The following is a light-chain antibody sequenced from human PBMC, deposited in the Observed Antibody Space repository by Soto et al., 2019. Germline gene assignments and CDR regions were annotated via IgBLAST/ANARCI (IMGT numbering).Light chain of an antibody. CDR2: FGS. CDR3: MQALQSLT. J-gene: IGKJ5*01. CDR1: QSLLYNNTYNY. V-gene: IGKV2-28*01. Sequence: IVMTQSPLTLPVTPGEPASISGRSSQSLLYNNTYNYLDWYVQKPGQSPQLLIYFGSNRAPGVPDRFSGSGSGTDFTLKINRVEAEDVGTYYCMQALQSLTFGQGTRLAVK.